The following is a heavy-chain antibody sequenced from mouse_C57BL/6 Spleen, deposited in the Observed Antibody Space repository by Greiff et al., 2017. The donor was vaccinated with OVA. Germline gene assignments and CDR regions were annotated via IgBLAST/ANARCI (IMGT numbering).Heavy chain of an antibody. Sequence: VQLQQSGPELVKPGASVKISCKASGYAFSSSWMNWVKQRPGKGLEWIGRIYPGDGDTNYNGKFKGKATLTADKSSSTAYMQLSSLTSEDSAVYFCARCDGYYVDPYFDYWGQGTTLTVSS. V-gene: IGHV1-82*01. CDR3: ARCDGYYVDPYFDY. D-gene: IGHD2-3*01. J-gene: IGHJ2*01. CDR1: GYAFSSSW. CDR2: IYPGDGDT.